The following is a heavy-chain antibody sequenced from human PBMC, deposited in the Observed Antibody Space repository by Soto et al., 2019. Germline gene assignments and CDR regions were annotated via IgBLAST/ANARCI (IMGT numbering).Heavy chain of an antibody. J-gene: IGHJ4*02. CDR2: IWYDGSNE. D-gene: IGHD2-2*01. CDR3: ARDYTSTSYGFDS. CDR1: GFTFSTYG. Sequence: QVQLVETGGVVVQPGRSLRLSCAASGFTFSTYGMHWVRQAPGKGLEWVAVIWYDGSNEYYADYVKGRFTISRDNSKNTLYLQMNSLRAEDTAVYYCARDYTSTSYGFDSWGQGTLVTVSS. V-gene: IGHV3-33*01.